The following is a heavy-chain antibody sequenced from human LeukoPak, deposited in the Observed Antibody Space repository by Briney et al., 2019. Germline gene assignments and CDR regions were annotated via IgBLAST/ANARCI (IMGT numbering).Heavy chain of an antibody. Sequence: PGESLKISCQASGYSFTDYWIGWVRQVPGGGLDWMGIVYPGDSTTRYGPSFQGHVTISADESTTTAYLQWTTLQASDTAIYYCAIHVYGDMTGYWGQGTLVTVSS. CDR3: AIHVYGDMTGY. J-gene: IGHJ4*02. V-gene: IGHV5-51*01. D-gene: IGHD4-17*01. CDR2: VYPGDSTT. CDR1: GYSFTDYW.